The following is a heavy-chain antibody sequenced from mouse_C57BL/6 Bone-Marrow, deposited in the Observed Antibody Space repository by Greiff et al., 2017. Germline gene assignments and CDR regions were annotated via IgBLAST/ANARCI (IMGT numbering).Heavy chain of an antibody. Sequence: EVQLVESGAELVRPGASVKLSCTASGFNIKDDYMHWVKQRPEQGLEWIGWIDPENGDTEYASKFQGKATITADTSSNTAYLQLSSLTSEDTAVYYCTTPWCAYWGQGTLVTVSA. CDR2: IDPENGDT. V-gene: IGHV14-4*01. CDR1: GFNIKDDY. J-gene: IGHJ3*01. CDR3: TTPWCAY.